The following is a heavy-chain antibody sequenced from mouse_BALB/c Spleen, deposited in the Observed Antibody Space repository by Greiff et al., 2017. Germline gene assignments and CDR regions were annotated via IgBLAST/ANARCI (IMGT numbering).Heavy chain of an antibody. J-gene: IGHJ4*01. D-gene: IGHD1-1*01. CDR1: GDSITSGY. V-gene: IGHV3-8*02. CDR2: ISYSGST. CDR3: ARGPITTVVATDMDY. Sequence: EVMLVESGPSLVKPSQTLSLTCSVTGDSITSGYWNWIRKFPGNKLEYMGYISYSGSTYYNPSLKSRISITRDTSKNQYYLQLNSVTTEDTATYYCARGPITTVVATDMDYWGQGTSVTVSS.